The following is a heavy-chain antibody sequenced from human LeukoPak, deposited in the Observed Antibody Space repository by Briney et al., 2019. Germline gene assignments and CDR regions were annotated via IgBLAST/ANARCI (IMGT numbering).Heavy chain of an antibody. D-gene: IGHD1-7*01. J-gene: IGHJ5*02. V-gene: IGHV1-18*01. Sequence: ASVKVSCKASGYTFTSYGISWVRQAPGQGLEWMGWISAYNGNTNYAQKLQGRVTMTTDTSTSTAYMELRSLRSDDTAVYYCARDLPTGTTVRNWFDPWGQGTLVTVSS. CDR1: GYTFTSYG. CDR3: ARDLPTGTTVRNWFDP. CDR2: ISAYNGNT.